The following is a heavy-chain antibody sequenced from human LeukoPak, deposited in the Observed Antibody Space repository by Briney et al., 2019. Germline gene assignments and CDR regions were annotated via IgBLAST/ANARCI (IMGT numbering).Heavy chain of an antibody. CDR3: AKTRAMDSSGYYFDY. J-gene: IGHJ4*02. V-gene: IGHV3-33*06. D-gene: IGHD3-22*01. Sequence: GRSLRLSCAASGFTFSSCGMHWVRQAPGKGLEWVAVTWSDGSTKYYADSVKGRFTITRDNSRNTLYMQMNSLRAEDTAVYYCAKTRAMDSSGYYFDYWGRGILVTVSS. CDR1: GFTFSSCG. CDR2: TWSDGSTK.